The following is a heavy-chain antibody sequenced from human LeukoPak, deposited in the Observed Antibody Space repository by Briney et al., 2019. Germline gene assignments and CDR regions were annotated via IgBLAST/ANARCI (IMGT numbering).Heavy chain of an antibody. V-gene: IGHV4-59*08. J-gene: IGHJ5*02. CDR3: ARRGDSGSSYCFDP. D-gene: IGHD1-26*01. CDR2: VYSSGST. CDR1: GGSLSSYY. Sequence: PSETLSLTCTVSGGSLSSYYWSGIRQPPGKGLEWIGYVYSSGSTKYNPSLNSRVTISLDTSKSQFSLRLSSVTVADTAVYYCARRGDSGSSYCFDPWGQGTLVTVSS.